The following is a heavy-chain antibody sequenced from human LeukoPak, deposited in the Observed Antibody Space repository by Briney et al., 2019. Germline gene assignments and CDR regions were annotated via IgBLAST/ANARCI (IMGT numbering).Heavy chain of an antibody. CDR3: ARSDYRGYDFWSGYFGGGVWDAFDI. V-gene: IGHV1-8*03. Sequence: GASVKVSCKASGYTFTSYDINWVRQATGQGLEWMGWMNPNSGNTGYAQKFQGRVTITRNTSISTAYMELSSLRSEDTAVYYCARSDYRGYDFWSGYFGGGVWDAFDIWGQGTMVTVSS. CDR1: GYTFTSYD. CDR2: MNPNSGNT. D-gene: IGHD3-3*01. J-gene: IGHJ3*02.